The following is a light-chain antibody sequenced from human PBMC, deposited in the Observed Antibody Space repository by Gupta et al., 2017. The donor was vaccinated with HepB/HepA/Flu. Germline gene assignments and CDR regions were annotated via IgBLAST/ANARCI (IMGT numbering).Light chain of an antibody. Sequence: QVVVTQEPSLPVSPGGTVPITCGSDSGPVTTGDYTYWFQQKPGPSPRTLISATPKQHSWHPARFSGAGLGGTVAIVLTGAQPDDEAEYQCFLSQVAGLVFGGGTRLTVL. CDR3: FLSQVAGLV. V-gene: IGLV7-46*01. CDR2: ATP. CDR1: SGPVTTGDY. J-gene: IGLJ2*01.